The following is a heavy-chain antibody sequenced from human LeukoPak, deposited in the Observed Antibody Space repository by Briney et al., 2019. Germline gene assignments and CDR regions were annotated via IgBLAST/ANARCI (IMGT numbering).Heavy chain of an antibody. CDR2: IYYSGST. CDR3: ARRALSGAYFQH. CDR1: GGSISSSSYY. V-gene: IGHV4-39*07. Sequence: SETLSLTCTVSGGSISSSSYYWGWIRQPPGKGLEWIGSIYYSGSTYYNPSLKSRVTISVDTSKNQFSLKLSSVTAADTAVYYCARRALSGAYFQHWGQGTLVTVSS. J-gene: IGHJ1*01. D-gene: IGHD3-10*02.